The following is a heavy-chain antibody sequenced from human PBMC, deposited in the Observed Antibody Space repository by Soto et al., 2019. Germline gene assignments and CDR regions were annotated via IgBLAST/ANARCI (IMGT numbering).Heavy chain of an antibody. D-gene: IGHD1-1*01. CDR3: ARVAGHKNARFDT. J-gene: IGHJ4*02. Sequence: ASVKVSCKASGYSFTKYHMHWVRQAPGQGLEWMGWINPGSGVTNQAQKFQGRVTMTRDTSITTTYMELNSLTSDDTAVYYCARVAGHKNARFDTWGQGGLFTVSS. CDR1: GYSFTKYH. V-gene: IGHV1-2*02. CDR2: INPGSGVT.